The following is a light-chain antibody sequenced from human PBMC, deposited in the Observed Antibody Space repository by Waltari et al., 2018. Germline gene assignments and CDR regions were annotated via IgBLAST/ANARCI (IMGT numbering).Light chain of an antibody. V-gene: IGLV2-14*03. Sequence: QSALTQPASVSGSPGQSITISCTGTSRYVGGYTYVSWYQPHPVKVPKLMIYDVSQRPSGVSKRFSGSKSGNTASLTISGLQAEDEADYYCSSYISSSTLELFGGGTSLTVL. CDR3: SSYISSSTLEL. CDR2: DVS. CDR1: SRYVGGYTY. J-gene: IGLJ2*01.